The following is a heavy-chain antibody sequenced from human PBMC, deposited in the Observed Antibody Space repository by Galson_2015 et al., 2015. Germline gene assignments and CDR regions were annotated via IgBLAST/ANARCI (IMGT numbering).Heavy chain of an antibody. J-gene: IGHJ4*02. CDR2: IYHSGST. V-gene: IGHV4-61*01. CDR1: GGSVSSRNHY. Sequence: ETLSLTCTVSGGSVSSRNHYWSWIRQPPGQGLEWIGYIYHSGSTGYNPSLKSRVTISLDTSMNQISLKLSSVTAADTAVYYCAREPYCSGGSCYGFDYWGQGTLVTVSS. D-gene: IGHD2-15*01. CDR3: AREPYCSGGSCYGFDY.